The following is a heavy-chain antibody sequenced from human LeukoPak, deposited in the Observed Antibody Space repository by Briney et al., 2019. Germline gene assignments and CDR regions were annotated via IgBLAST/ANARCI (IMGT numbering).Heavy chain of an antibody. D-gene: IGHD2-15*01. V-gene: IGHV3-23*01. CDR3: ARPRLEYCSGGSCFDAFDI. Sequence: GGSLRLSCAASGFTFSSYAMNWVRQAPGKGLEWVSAISGSGSTTYYADSVKGRFTISRDNSKNTLFLQMNSLTAEDTAIYSCARPRLEYCSGGSCFDAFDIWGQGTMVNVSS. CDR2: ISGSGSTT. J-gene: IGHJ3*02. CDR1: GFTFSSYA.